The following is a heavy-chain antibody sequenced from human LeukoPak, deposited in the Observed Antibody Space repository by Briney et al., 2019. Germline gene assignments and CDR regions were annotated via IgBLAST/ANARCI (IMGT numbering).Heavy chain of an antibody. V-gene: IGHV3-9*01. CDR1: GFTFDDYA. J-gene: IGHJ4*02. Sequence: GGSLRLSCAASGFTFDDYAMHWVQQAPGKGLEWVSGISWNSGSIGYADSVKGRFTISRDNAKNFLYLQMNSLRAEDTALYYCAKGGQQLVRESDYWGQGTLVTVSS. CDR3: AKGGQQLVRESDY. CDR2: ISWNSGSI. D-gene: IGHD6-13*01.